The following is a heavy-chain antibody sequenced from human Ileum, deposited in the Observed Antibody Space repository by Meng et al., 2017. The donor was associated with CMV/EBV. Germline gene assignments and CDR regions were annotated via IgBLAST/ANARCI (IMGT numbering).Heavy chain of an antibody. D-gene: IGHD3-22*01. CDR2: ITYSGTT. CDR3: VRASITMIDY. J-gene: IGHJ4*02. Sequence: LQLQESGPRRVTPSETLSLTCTVSGDSISSGDYFWGWIRQPPKGLEWVASITYSGTTYYNPSLKSRVTMSVDTSKNQFSLKLNSVTAADTAVYYCVRASITMIDYWGQGTLVTGSS. V-gene: IGHV4-39*07. CDR1: GDSISSGDYF.